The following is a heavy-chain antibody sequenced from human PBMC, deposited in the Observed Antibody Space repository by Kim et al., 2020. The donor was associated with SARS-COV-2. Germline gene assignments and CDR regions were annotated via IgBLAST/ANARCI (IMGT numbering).Heavy chain of an antibody. V-gene: IGHV4-4*07. Sequence: SETLSLTCTVSGGSIYSYFWSWIRQPAGKGLEWIGRIYSSGSTNYNPSPYLKSRVTMSVDTSRNQFSLKLSSVTAAATAVYYCARGDVAGKTWPYDYWG. CDR2: IYSSGST. CDR3: ARGDVAGKTWPYDY. J-gene: IGHJ4*01. CDR1: GGSIYSYF. D-gene: IGHD2-21*01.